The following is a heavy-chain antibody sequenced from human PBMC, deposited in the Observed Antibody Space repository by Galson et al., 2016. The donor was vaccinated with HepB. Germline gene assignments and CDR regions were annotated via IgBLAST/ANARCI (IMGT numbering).Heavy chain of an antibody. CDR2: INRDESST. Sequence: SLRLSCAASGFTFSSYYTHWVRQAPGKGLVWVSRINRDESSTSYADYVKGRFTISRDNAKNTLYLQMNSLRAEDTAVYYCARDPSYYSGMDVWGQGTTVTVSS. CDR3: ARDPSYYSGMDV. J-gene: IGHJ6*02. CDR1: GFTFSSYY. V-gene: IGHV3-74*01.